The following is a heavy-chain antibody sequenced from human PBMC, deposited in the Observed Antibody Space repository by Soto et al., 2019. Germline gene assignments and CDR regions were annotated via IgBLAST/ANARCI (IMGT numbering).Heavy chain of an antibody. V-gene: IGHV3-7*05. J-gene: IGHJ3*02. CDR2: IKQDESKK. D-gene: IGHD3-10*01. CDR3: ARDVSPGSSSLYLDAFDI. Sequence: EVQLEESGGGLVQPGGSLRLSCAASGFTLGTYWMTWVRQAPGKGLEWVANIKQDESKKSYLDSVRGRFTISRDNARNSLYLQMNSLRVEDTGLYYCARDVSPGSSSLYLDAFDIWGARDNGHRLF. CDR1: GFTLGTYW.